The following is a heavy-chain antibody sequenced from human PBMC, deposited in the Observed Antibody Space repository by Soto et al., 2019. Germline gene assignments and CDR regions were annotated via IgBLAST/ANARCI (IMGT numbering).Heavy chain of an antibody. D-gene: IGHD3-10*01. Sequence: PGGSLRLSCAASGFTFSGYAMHWVRQAPGKGLKWVAVISYDGSNKYYADSVKGRFTISRDNSKNTLYLQMNSLRAEDTAVYYCARTMVRGVITRAFDIWDQGTMGTV. V-gene: IGHV3-30-3*01. J-gene: IGHJ3*02. CDR1: GFTFSGYA. CDR3: ARTMVRGVITRAFDI. CDR2: ISYDGSNK.